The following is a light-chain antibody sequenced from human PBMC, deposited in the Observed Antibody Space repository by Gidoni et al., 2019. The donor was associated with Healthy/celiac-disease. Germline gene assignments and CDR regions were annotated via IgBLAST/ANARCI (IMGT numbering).Light chain of an antibody. CDR1: QSVSSN. V-gene: IGKV3-15*01. J-gene: IGKJ4*01. Sequence: EIVMTHSPATLSVSPGERATLSCRASQSVSSNLAWYQQKPGQAPRLLIYGASTRATGIPARCSGSGSGTEFTLTISSLQSEDFEVYYCQQYNNWPPLTFGGGTKVEIK. CDR3: QQYNNWPPLT. CDR2: GAS.